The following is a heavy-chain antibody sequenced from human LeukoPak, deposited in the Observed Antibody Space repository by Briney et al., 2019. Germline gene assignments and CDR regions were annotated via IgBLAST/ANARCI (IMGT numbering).Heavy chain of an antibody. Sequence: ASVKVSCKASGYTFTSYGISWVRQAPGKGLEWMGGFDPEDGGTIYAQKFQGRVTMTEDTSTDTAYMELSSLRSEDTAVYYCATKLIDYYDSSGYPWPFDYWGQGTLVTVSS. CDR1: GYTFTSYG. J-gene: IGHJ4*02. CDR3: ATKLIDYYDSSGYPWPFDY. D-gene: IGHD3-22*01. CDR2: FDPEDGGT. V-gene: IGHV1-24*01.